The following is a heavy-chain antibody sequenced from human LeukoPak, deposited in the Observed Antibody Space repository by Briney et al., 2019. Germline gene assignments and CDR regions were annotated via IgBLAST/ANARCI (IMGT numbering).Heavy chain of an antibody. CDR3: AKDSRPQLRYFDWQTDY. V-gene: IGHV3-30*18. J-gene: IGHJ4*02. CDR1: GFTFSSYG. D-gene: IGHD3-9*01. CDR2: ISYDGSNK. Sequence: PGGSLRLSCAASGFTFSSYGMHWVRQAPGKGLEWVAVISYDGSNKYYADSVKGRFTISRDNSKNTLYLQMNSLRAEDTAVYYCAKDSRPQLRYFDWQTDYWCQGALVTVSS.